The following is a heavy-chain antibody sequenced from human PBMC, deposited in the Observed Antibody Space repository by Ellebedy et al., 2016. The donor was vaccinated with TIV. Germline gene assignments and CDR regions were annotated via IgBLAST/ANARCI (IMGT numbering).Heavy chain of an antibody. V-gene: IGHV4-59*01. D-gene: IGHD2-15*01. J-gene: IGHJ2*01. CDR2: IYYSGST. Sequence: SETLSLTXTVSGGSISSYYWSWIRQPPGKGLEWIGYIYYSGSTNYNPSLKSRVTISVDTSKNQFSLKLSSVTAADTAVYYCARVYCSGGSCYRPYFDLWGRGTLVTVSS. CDR1: GGSISSYY. CDR3: ARVYCSGGSCYRPYFDL.